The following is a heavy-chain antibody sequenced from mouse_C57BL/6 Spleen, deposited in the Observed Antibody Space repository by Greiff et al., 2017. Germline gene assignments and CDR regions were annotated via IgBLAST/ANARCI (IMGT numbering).Heavy chain of an antibody. J-gene: IGHJ2*01. CDR3: ARRDTTVVGGFDY. Sequence: KQRPGQGLEWIGWIYPRDGSTKYNEKFKGKATLTVDTSSSTAYMELHSLTSEDSAVYFCARRDTTVVGGFDYWGQGTTLTVSS. V-gene: IGHV1-85*01. CDR2: IYPRDGST. D-gene: IGHD1-1*01.